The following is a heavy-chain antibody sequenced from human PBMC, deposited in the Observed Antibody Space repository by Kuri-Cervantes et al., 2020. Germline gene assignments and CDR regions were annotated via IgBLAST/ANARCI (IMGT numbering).Heavy chain of an antibody. J-gene: IGHJ4*02. Sequence: LRLSCTVSGGSISRGDYYWSWIRQPPGKVLEWIGYIYYSGSTYYNPSLKSRLTISVDTSKNQFSLKLSSVTAADTAVYYCARVRAYRQLRLGVYFDYWGQGTLVTVSS. D-gene: IGHD1-26*01. CDR1: GGSISRGDYY. CDR3: ARVRAYRQLRLGVYFDY. CDR2: IYYSGST. V-gene: IGHV4-30-4*01.